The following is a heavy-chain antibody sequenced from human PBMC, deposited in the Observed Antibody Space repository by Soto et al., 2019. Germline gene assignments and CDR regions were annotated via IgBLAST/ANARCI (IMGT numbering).Heavy chain of an antibody. V-gene: IGHV3-23*01. D-gene: IGHD5-18*01. CDR3: ASGGLHGYTNGGLSYFHS. Sequence: EVHLLESGGGLVQPGGSLRLSCAASELSSSNHAMTWVRQAPGKGLEWVSGISGTDGGAYYADSVKGRFTISRDNSRSTLYVPMNGLRVEDTAVYYCASGGLHGYTNGGLSYFHSWGQGTLVTVSS. J-gene: IGHJ4*02. CDR1: ELSSSNHA. CDR2: ISGTDGGA.